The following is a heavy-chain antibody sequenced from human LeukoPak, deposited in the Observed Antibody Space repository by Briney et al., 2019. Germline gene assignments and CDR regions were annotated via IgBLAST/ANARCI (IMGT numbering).Heavy chain of an antibody. CDR2: ISGGGGST. CDR3: AKGGKWDVTPFDY. CDR1: GFTFTSYS. J-gene: IGHJ4*02. V-gene: IGHV3-23*01. Sequence: GGSLRLSCAASGFTFTSYSMNWVRQAPGKGLEWVSTISGGGGSTYYADSVKGRLTISRDNSKNTLYLQVNSLRAEDTAVYYCAKGGKWDVTPFDYWGQGTLVTVSS. D-gene: IGHD1-26*01.